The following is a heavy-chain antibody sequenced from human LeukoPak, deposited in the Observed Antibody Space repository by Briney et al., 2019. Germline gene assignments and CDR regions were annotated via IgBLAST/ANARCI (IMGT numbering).Heavy chain of an antibody. CDR2: IYYSGST. CDR3: ARAGGNYYYYYMDV. D-gene: IGHD3-16*01. V-gene: IGHV4-59*01. Sequence: SETLSLTCTASGGSISSYYWSWIRQPPGKGLEWIGYIYYSGSTNYNPSLKSRVTISVDTSKNQFSLKLSSVTAADTAVYYCARAGGNYYYYYMDVWGKGTTVTVSS. CDR1: GGSISSYY. J-gene: IGHJ6*03.